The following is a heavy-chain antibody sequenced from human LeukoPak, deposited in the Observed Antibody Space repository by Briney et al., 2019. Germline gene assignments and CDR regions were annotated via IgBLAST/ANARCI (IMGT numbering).Heavy chain of an antibody. J-gene: IGHJ2*01. CDR2: ISSSGSYI. Sequence: GGSLRLSCAASGFTFSSYSMNWVRQAPGKGLEWVSSISSSGSYIYYADSVKGRFTISRDNARNSLYLQMNSLRAEDTAVYYCARDGLAAATLHWCFDLWGRGTLVTVSS. D-gene: IGHD2-15*01. CDR1: GFTFSSYS. V-gene: IGHV3-21*01. CDR3: ARDGLAAATLHWCFDL.